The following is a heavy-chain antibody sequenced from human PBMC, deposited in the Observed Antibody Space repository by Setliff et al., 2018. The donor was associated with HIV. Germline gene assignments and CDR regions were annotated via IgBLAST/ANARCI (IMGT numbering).Heavy chain of an antibody. CDR2: INYDESSE. Sequence: GGSLRLSCAASGFTFSSYGMHWVRQAPGKGLEWVAFINYDESSEYYADSVEGRVSISRDNSKNTVGLHMNSLRTEDTAVYYCAKDGDYRNGDYDAFDIWGLGTMVTVSS. CDR3: AKDGDYRNGDYDAFDI. J-gene: IGHJ3*02. D-gene: IGHD4-4*01. V-gene: IGHV3-30*02. CDR1: GFTFSSYG.